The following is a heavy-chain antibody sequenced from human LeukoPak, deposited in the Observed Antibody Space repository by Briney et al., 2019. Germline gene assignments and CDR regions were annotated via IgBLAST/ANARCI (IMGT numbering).Heavy chain of an antibody. D-gene: IGHD6-13*01. CDR1: GFTFSSYG. Sequence: GRSLRLSCAASGFTFSSYGMHWVRQAPGEGLEWVAVIWYDGSNKYYADSVKGRFTISRDNSKNTLYLQMNSLRAEDTAVYYCIRGYSSSWYFDYWGQGTLVTVSS. V-gene: IGHV3-33*01. J-gene: IGHJ4*02. CDR2: IWYDGSNK. CDR3: IRGYSSSWYFDY.